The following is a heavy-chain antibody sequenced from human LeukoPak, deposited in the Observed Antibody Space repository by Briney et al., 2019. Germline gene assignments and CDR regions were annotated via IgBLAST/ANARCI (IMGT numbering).Heavy chain of an antibody. J-gene: IGHJ6*03. Sequence: ASVKVSCKVSGYTLTELSMHWVRQAPGKGLEWMGGFDPEDGETIYAQKFQGRVTMTEDTSTDTAYMELSSLRSEDTAVYYCATTVTTPYYYYYYMDVWGKGTTVTVSS. CDR2: FDPEDGET. CDR3: ATTVTTPYYYYYYMDV. CDR1: GYTLTELS. D-gene: IGHD4-11*01. V-gene: IGHV1-24*01.